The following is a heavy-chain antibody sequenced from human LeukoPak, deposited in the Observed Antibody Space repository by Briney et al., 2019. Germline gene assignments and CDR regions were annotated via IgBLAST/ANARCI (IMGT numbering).Heavy chain of an antibody. J-gene: IGHJ4*02. Sequence: SGGSLRLSCVASEFIFSDYWMSWVRQAPGKGLEWVANIKQDGSEKYYVDSVKGRFTISRDNAKNSLYLQMNSLRAEDTAVYYCARGLAAFRDYYGSGSLDYWGRGALVTVSS. CDR1: EFIFSDYW. V-gene: IGHV3-7*01. D-gene: IGHD3-10*01. CDR3: ARGLAAFRDYYGSGSLDY. CDR2: IKQDGSEK.